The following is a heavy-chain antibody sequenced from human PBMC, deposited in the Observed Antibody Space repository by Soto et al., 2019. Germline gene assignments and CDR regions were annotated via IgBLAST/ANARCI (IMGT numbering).Heavy chain of an antibody. CDR3: TTDSYSTIIIVRFDY. CDR1: GFPFRNAW. D-gene: IGHD3-22*01. Sequence: PVGSLRLSGAASGFPFRNAWINWVRKAPGKGLEWVGRIKSKTDGGTTDYAAPVKGRFAISRDDSNNMVYLQMNSLKIEDTAVYYCTTDSYSTIIIVRFDYWGHGTLVTVSS. V-gene: IGHV3-15*07. CDR2: IKSKTDGGTT. J-gene: IGHJ4*01.